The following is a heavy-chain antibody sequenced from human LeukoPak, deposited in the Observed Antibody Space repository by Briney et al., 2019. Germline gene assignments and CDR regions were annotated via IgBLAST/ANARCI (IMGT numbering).Heavy chain of an antibody. CDR1: GGSFSGYY. J-gene: IGHJ4*02. CDR3: ARVGGWLPHFDY. D-gene: IGHD5-24*01. CDR2: INHSGST. Sequence: PSETLSLTCAVYGGSFSGYYWSWIRQPPGKGLEWIGEINHSGSTNYNPSLKSRLTISVDTSKNQLSLKLRSVTAADTAVYYCARVGGWLPHFDYWGQGILVTVSS. V-gene: IGHV4-34*01.